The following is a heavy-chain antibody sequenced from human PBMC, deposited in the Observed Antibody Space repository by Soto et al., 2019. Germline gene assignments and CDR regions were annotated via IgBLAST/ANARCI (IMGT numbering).Heavy chain of an antibody. D-gene: IGHD2-2*01. CDR1: GFIVRDNF. V-gene: IGHV3-53*01. CDR3: ARGLVEVRARPRLDDFDL. Sequence: PGGSLRLSCAASGFIVRDNFMIWVRQAPGKGLEWVSALYRGGVAYYADAVKGRFIVSRNNPENTLYLQMTSLEADDSAIYYCARGLVEVRARPRLDDFDLWGQGTVVTVSS. J-gene: IGHJ3*01. CDR2: LYRGGVA.